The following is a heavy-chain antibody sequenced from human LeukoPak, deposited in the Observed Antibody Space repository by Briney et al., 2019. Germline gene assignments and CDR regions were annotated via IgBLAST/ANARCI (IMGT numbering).Heavy chain of an antibody. CDR2: IYSCDSDT. CDR1: GYSFTSYW. CDR3: ARRLSTMTGWFDY. J-gene: IGHJ4*02. D-gene: IGHD2/OR15-2a*01. V-gene: IGHV5-51*01. Sequence: GESLKISCKGSGYSFTSYWIGWVRQMPGKGVEWMGIIYSCDSDTRYSPSFQGQVTISADKSNSTVYLQWSCLNASDTAMYYCARRLSTMTGWFDYWGQGTLVTVSS.